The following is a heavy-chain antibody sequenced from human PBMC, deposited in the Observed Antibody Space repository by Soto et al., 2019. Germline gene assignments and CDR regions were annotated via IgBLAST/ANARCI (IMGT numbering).Heavy chain of an antibody. CDR2: IRAHYGNT. Sequence: QVHLVQSGAEVKKPGASVKVSCKGSGYTFTTYGITWVRQAPGQGLEWMGWIRAHYGNTNHAQKLPSRLTETRDAATSTAYMELRSRRSDDTPVYYCARGSEGDHCSEGSLVTVSP. V-gene: IGHV1-18*01. CDR3: ARGSEGDH. D-gene: IGHD1-26*01. J-gene: IGHJ4*02. CDR1: GYTFTTYG.